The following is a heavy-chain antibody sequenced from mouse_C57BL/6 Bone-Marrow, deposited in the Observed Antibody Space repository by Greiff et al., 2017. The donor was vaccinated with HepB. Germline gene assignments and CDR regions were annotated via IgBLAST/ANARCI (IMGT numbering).Heavy chain of an antibody. J-gene: IGHJ3*01. V-gene: IGHV14-4*01. CDR3: TTDRGAY. CDR1: GFNIKDYY. CDR2: IDPENGDT. Sequence: VQLQQSGAELVRPGASVKLSCTASGFNIKDYYMHWVKQRPEQGLEWIGWIDPENGDTEYASKFQGTATITADTSSNTAYLQLSSLTSEDTAVYFCTTDRGAYWGQRTLVTVSA.